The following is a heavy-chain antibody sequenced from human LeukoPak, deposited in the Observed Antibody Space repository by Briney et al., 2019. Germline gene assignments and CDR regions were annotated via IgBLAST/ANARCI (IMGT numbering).Heavy chain of an antibody. V-gene: IGHV4-39*01. CDR3: ARSYRWELTSWFDP. J-gene: IGHJ5*02. CDR2: IYYSGST. D-gene: IGHD1-26*01. CDR1: GGSISSSSYY. Sequence: SETLSLTCTVSGGSISSSSYYWGWIRQPPGKGLEWIGSIYYSGSTYYNPSLKSRVTISVDTSKNQFSLKLSSVTAADTAVYYCARSYRWELTSWFDPWGQGTLVTVSS.